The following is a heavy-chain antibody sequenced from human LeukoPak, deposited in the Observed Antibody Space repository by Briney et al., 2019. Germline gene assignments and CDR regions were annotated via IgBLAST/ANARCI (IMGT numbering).Heavy chain of an antibody. CDR1: GFSSSSSW. J-gene: IGHJ1*01. V-gene: IGHV3-74*01. D-gene: IGHD2-2*02. Sequence: GGSLRLTCAASGFSSSSSWMHWVRQAPGKGLVWVSRISSDGSSTTYADSVKGRFTISRDNAKNTLYLQMNSLRAEDTAVYYCAREGGYRSTTTCYKYFQNWGQGTLVTVSS. CDR3: AREGGYRSTTTCYKYFQN. CDR2: ISSDGSST.